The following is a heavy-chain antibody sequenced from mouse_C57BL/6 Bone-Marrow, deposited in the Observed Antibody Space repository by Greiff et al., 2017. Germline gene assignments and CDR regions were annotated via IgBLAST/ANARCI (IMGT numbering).Heavy chain of an antibody. J-gene: IGHJ3*01. CDR1: GYAFSSSW. CDR2: IYPGDGDT. D-gene: IGHD1-1*02. V-gene: IGHV1-82*01. Sequence: QVQLQQSGPELVKPGASVKISCKASGYAFSSSWMNWVKQRPGKGLEWIGRIYPGDGDTNYNGKFKGKATLTADKSSSTAYMQLSSLTSEDSAVYFCARGVGGYYGTYGGQGTLVTVSA. CDR3: ARGVGGYYGTY.